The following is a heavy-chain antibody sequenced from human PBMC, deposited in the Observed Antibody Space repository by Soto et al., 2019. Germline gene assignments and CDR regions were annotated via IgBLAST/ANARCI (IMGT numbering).Heavy chain of an antibody. J-gene: IGHJ3*01. CDR1: GYIFSSFY. Sequence: SVKVSCKASGYIFSSFYINWVRQAPGQGLEWMGWTSGYSGNSKYAQKFQGRVTMTTDTSTNTGYMEMRSLTSDDTAVYYCARDIFGHVDAFDLWGQGTMVTVSS. CDR2: TSGYSGNS. CDR3: ARDIFGHVDAFDL. D-gene: IGHD3-3*02. V-gene: IGHV1-18*01.